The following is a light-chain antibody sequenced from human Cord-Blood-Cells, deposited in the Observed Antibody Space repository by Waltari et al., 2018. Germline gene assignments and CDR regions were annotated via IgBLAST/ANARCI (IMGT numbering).Light chain of an antibody. V-gene: IGLV3-27*01. J-gene: IGLJ2*01. Sequence: SYELTQPSSVSVSPGQTARITCSGDVLAKKYARWFQQKPGQAPVLVIYKDSERPSGIPERFSGSSSGTTVTLTFRGAQVEDEADYYCYSAADNNLVFGGGTKLTVL. CDR2: KDS. CDR1: VLAKKY. CDR3: YSAADNNLV.